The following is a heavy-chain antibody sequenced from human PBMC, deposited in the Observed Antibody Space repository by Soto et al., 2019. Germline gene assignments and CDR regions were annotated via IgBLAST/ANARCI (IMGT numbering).Heavy chain of an antibody. J-gene: IGHJ6*03. Sequence: EVQLVESGGGLVQPGGSLRVSCAAAGFRFSDYWMTWVRQVPGKGLEWVANIKQDGSEKYYADSVRGRFTISRDNAKSSLYVKLNCLSAEVLAVYYWARARAARTAGSYYDYMDVWGKGTTVTVSS. CDR2: IKQDGSEK. V-gene: IGHV3-7*01. CDR1: GFRFSDYW. CDR3: ARARAARTAGSYYDYMDV. D-gene: IGHD6-13*01.